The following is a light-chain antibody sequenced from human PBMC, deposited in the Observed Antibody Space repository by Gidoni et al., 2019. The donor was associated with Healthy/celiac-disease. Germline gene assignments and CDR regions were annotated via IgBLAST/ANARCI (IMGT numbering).Light chain of an antibody. CDR1: SSNIGSNY. CDR2: RNN. J-gene: IGLJ1*01. V-gene: IGLV1-47*01. Sequence: QSVLTQPPSASGTPGQRVPISCSGSSSNIGSNYVYWYQQLPGTAPKLLIYRNNQRPSGVPARFSGSKSVTSASLAISGLRSEDEADYYCAAWDDSLSGYVFGTGTKITVL. CDR3: AAWDDSLSGYV.